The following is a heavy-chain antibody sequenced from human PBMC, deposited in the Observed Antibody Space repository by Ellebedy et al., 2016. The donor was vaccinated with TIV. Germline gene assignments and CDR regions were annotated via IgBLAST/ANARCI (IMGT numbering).Heavy chain of an antibody. Sequence: AASVKVSCNASGHTYSTYAFNWVRQAPGQRLEWMGWINAGNGNTKYSQKFQGRVTITRDTSASKAYMELSSLRSEDTAVYYCAREHYYDGMDVWGQGTTVTVSS. CDR2: INAGNGNT. CDR1: GHTYSTYA. J-gene: IGHJ6*02. CDR3: AREHYYDGMDV. V-gene: IGHV1-3*01.